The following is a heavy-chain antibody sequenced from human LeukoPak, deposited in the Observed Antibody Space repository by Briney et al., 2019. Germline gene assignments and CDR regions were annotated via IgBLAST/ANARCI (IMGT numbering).Heavy chain of an antibody. Sequence: GASVKVSCKASGYSFIGNGISWVRQAPGRGLEWMGWISAYSGNTNYAQKLQGRVTMTTDTSTSTAYMELRSLRSDDTAVYYCARDDGHLPYPFDYWGQGTLVTVSS. CDR2: ISAYSGNT. J-gene: IGHJ4*02. CDR3: ARDDGHLPYPFDY. D-gene: IGHD3-16*01. CDR1: GYSFIGNG. V-gene: IGHV1-18*04.